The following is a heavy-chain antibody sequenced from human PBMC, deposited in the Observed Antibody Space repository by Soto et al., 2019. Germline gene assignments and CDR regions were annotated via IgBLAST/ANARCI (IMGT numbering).Heavy chain of an antibody. V-gene: IGHV4-30-4*01. Sequence: SETLSLTCTVSGGSISSGDHSWSWIRQPPGKGLEWIGYIYYSGSTFYNPSLKSRVAISVDTSKQQFSLKLNSVTAADTAVYYCARGIYFGVSYLDSWGPGTLVTVSS. D-gene: IGHD4-17*01. J-gene: IGHJ4*02. CDR1: GGSISSGDHS. CDR2: IYYSGST. CDR3: ARGIYFGVSYLDS.